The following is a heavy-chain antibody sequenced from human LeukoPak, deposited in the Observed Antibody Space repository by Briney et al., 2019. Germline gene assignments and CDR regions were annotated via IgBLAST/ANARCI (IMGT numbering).Heavy chain of an antibody. J-gene: IGHJ4*02. CDR2: IYYSGST. V-gene: IGHV4-39*01. D-gene: IGHD4-17*01. CDR1: GGSISSSSYY. Sequence: SETLSLTCTVSGGSISSSSYYWGWIRQPPEKGLEWIGSIYYSGSTYYNPSLKSRVTISVDTSKNQFSLKLSSVTAADTAVHYCARAVRIYGDLTLFDYWGQGTLVTVSS. CDR3: ARAVRIYGDLTLFDY.